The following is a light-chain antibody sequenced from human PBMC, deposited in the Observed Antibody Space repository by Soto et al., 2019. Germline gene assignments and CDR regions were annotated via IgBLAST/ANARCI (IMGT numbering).Light chain of an antibody. CDR1: QNVSSN. CDR2: GAS. Sequence: EIVMTQSPATLSVSPGERATLSCRASQNVSSNLAWYQQKPGKAPRLLIYGASTKATDIPARFSGSGSGTKFTLTFSSLQSEDFAVYYCQQYNNWITFGQGTRLEIK. J-gene: IGKJ5*01. V-gene: IGKV3-15*01. CDR3: QQYNNWIT.